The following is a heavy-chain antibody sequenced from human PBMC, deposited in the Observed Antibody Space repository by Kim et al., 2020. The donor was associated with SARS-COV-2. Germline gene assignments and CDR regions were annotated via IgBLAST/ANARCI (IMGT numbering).Heavy chain of an antibody. D-gene: IGHD3-3*01. CDR3: ARQLAYYDFWSGPNDAFDI. V-gene: IGHV4-59*08. J-gene: IGHJ3*02. Sequence: SETLSLTCTVSGGSISSYYWSWIRQPPGKGLEWIGYIYYSGSTNYNPSLKSRVTISVDTSKNQFSLKLSSVTAADTAVYYCARQLAYYDFWSGPNDAFDIWGQGTVVTVSA. CDR1: GGSISSYY. CDR2: IYYSGST.